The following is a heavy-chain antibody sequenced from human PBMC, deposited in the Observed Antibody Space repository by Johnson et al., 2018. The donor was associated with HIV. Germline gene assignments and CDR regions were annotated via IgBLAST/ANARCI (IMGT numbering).Heavy chain of an antibody. CDR1: GFTFSTYW. J-gene: IGHJ3*02. CDR2: IKQDGSEK. V-gene: IGHV3-7*05. CDR3: AREEEWELTLVGVGAFDI. D-gene: IGHD1-26*01. Sequence: VQLVESGGGLVQPGGSLRLSCAASGFTFSTYWMSWVRQAPGKGLEWVANIKQDGSEKYYVDSVKGRFTISRDNAKNSLYLQMTSLRAEDTAVYYCAREEEWELTLVGVGAFDIWGQGTMVTVSS.